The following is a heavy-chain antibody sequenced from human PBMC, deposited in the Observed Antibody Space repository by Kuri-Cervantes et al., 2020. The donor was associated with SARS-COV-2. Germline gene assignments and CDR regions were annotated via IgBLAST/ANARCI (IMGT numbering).Heavy chain of an antibody. CDR1: GFTFDDYD. Sequence: LSLTCAVSGFTFDDYDMSWVRQVPGEGLECVSFTSWDGVSSYYTDSVKGRFTISRDNSKNSLYLEMNGLTFEDTALYYCAKSYWNKYYFDFWGQGTLVTVSS. J-gene: IGHJ4*02. V-gene: IGHV3-43*02. CDR2: TSWDGVSS. CDR3: AKSYWNKYYFDF. D-gene: IGHD2/OR15-2a*01.